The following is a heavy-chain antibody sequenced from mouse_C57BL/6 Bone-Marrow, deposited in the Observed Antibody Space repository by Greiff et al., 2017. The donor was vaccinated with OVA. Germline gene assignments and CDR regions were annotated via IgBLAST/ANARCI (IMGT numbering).Heavy chain of an antibody. Sequence: QVQLKESGPGLVAPSQSLSITCTVSGFSLTSYAISWVRQPPGKGLEWLGVIWTGGGTNYNSALNSSLSISKDNSKSQVSVKMNSLHTDDTARYYCASLIYYYGRRNYWGQGTTLTVSS. CDR2: IWTGGGT. CDR3: ASLIYYYGRRNY. V-gene: IGHV2-9-1*01. CDR1: GFSLTSYA. J-gene: IGHJ2*01. D-gene: IGHD1-1*01.